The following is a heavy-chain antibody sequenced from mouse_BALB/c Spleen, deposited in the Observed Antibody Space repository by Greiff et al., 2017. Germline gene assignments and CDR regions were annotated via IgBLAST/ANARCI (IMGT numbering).Heavy chain of an antibody. CDR3: TRGLTMITTAWFAY. CDR2: IYPGSGST. V-gene: IGHV1S22*01. J-gene: IGHJ3*01. CDR1: GYTFTSYW. Sequence: LQQPGSELVRPGASVKLSCKASGYTFTSYWMHWVKQRPGQGLEWIGNIYPGSGSTNYDEKFKSKATLTVDTSSSTAYMQLSSLTSEDSAVYYCTRGLTMITTAWFAYWGQGTLVTVSA. D-gene: IGHD2-4*01.